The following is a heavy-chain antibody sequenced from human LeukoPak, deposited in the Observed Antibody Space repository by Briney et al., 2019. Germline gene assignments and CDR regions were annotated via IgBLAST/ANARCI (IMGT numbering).Heavy chain of an antibody. Sequence: SETLSLTCTVSGGSISSYYWSWIRQPPGKGLEWIGYIYYSGSTNYNPSLKSRVTMSVDTSKNQFSLKLSSVTAADTAVYYCARVSNSGYDLDYWGQGTLVTVSS. CDR2: IYYSGST. CDR1: GGSISSYY. J-gene: IGHJ4*02. D-gene: IGHD5-12*01. V-gene: IGHV4-59*01. CDR3: ARVSNSGYDLDY.